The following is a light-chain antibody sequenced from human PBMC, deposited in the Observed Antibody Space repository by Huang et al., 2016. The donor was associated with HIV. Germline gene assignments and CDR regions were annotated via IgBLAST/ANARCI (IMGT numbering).Light chain of an antibody. CDR2: AAS. J-gene: IGKJ2*01. CDR1: HDIDNH. Sequence: DIQMTQSPSSLSASVGARVTITCRASHDIDNHVPWYQHRPGKAPKSLFYAASYWRIGVPSSFSGSGSGTYFTLTISNLQPEDFATYYCQQFHDFPYTFGQGTKLEI. V-gene: IGKV1-16*01. CDR3: QQFHDFPYT.